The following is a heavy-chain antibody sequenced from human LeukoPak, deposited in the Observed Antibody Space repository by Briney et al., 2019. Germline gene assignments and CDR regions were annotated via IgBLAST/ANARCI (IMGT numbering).Heavy chain of an antibody. Sequence: GGSLRLSCAASGFTFSSYAMHWVRQAPGKGLEWVALISFDGSNKYYADSVKGRFAISRDNSKNTLYLQMNSLRTEDTAVYYCAKESSSSTSQGAFDIWGRGTVVTVS. J-gene: IGHJ3*02. V-gene: IGHV3-30*09. CDR3: AKESSSSTSQGAFDI. D-gene: IGHD2-2*01. CDR2: ISFDGSNK. CDR1: GFTFSSYA.